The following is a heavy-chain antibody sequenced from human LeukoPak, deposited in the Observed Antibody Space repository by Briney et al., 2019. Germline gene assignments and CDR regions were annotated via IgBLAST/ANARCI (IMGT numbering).Heavy chain of an antibody. Sequence: GGSLRLSCAASGFTFSSYEMNWVRQAPGKGLEWVSYISSSGSTIYYAGSVKGRFISSRDNTKNSLYLQMNSLRAEDTAIYYCARDLRIVSGSYLDYWGQGTLVTVSS. V-gene: IGHV3-48*03. CDR2: ISSSGSTI. D-gene: IGHD1-26*01. J-gene: IGHJ4*02. CDR1: GFTFSSYE. CDR3: ARDLRIVSGSYLDY.